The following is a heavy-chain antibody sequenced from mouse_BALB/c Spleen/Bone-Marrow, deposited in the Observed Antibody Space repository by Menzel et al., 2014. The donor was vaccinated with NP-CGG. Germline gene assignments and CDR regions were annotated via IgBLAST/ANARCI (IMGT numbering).Heavy chain of an antibody. J-gene: IGHJ4*01. CDR3: TRDGRFRRPVDY. V-gene: IGHV7-1*02. CDR2: SRNKANDYST. CDR1: GFTFSDFY. Sequence: EVMLVESGGGLVQPGGSLRLSCETSGFTFSDFYMEWVRQPPGKRLEWIAASRNKANDYSTEYSASVKGRFIVSRDTSQSILYLQMNALRAEDTAMYYCTRDGRFRRPVDYWGQGTSVTVSS.